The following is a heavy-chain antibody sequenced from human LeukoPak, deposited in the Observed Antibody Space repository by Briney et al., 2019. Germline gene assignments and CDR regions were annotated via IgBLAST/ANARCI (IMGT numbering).Heavy chain of an antibody. Sequence: PGGSLGLSCAASGFTFSSYYMSWVRQAPGKGLEWVSSISSSSSYIYYADSVKGRFTISRDNAKNSLYLQMNSLRAEDTAVYYCARTQLSDTAMSYFDYWGRGTLVTVSS. V-gene: IGHV3-21*01. J-gene: IGHJ4*02. CDR3: ARTQLSDTAMSYFDY. CDR1: GFTFSSYY. D-gene: IGHD5-18*01. CDR2: ISSSSSYI.